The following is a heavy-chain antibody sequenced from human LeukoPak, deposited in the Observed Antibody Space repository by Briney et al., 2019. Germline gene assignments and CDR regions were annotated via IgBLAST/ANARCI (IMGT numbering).Heavy chain of an antibody. Sequence: SVKVSCKASGGTFSRYDIRWVRQAPGQGREGMGGIIPIFGKAKYAQKLQGRVKINTDESTSTAYMELSSLRSEDTAVYYCANNYYDSSGYYSAWGQGTLVTVSS. CDR2: IIPIFGKA. V-gene: IGHV1-69*05. CDR3: ANNYYDSSGYYSA. J-gene: IGHJ5*02. CDR1: GGTFSRYD. D-gene: IGHD3-22*01.